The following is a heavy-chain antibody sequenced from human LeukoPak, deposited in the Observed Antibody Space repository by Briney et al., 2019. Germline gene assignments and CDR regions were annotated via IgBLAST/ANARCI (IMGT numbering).Heavy chain of an antibody. V-gene: IGHV4-4*07. J-gene: IGHJ3*02. CDR3: ARDRGPWQQLVRHAFDI. CDR1: GASISNYY. CDR2: IYTSGSI. Sequence: SETLSLTCTVSGASISNYYWTWIRQPAGKGLEWIGGIYTSGSIKYNPSLKSRVTMSVDMSKNQFSLILSSVVAADTAVYYCARDRGPWQQLVRHAFDIWGQGTMVTVSS. D-gene: IGHD6-13*01.